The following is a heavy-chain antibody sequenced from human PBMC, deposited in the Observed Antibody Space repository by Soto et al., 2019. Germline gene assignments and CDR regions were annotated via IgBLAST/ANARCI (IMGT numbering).Heavy chain of an antibody. Sequence: QVQLQESGPGLVKPSPTRSLTCTVSGGSITSGDYYWSWIRQPPGKGLEWIVYNYYSGSTYYNPSLKSRVTISVDTSKNQSSLKLSSVTAAETAVYYCARDSSGYYGSGSPYCFDYWGQGTLVTVSS. CDR3: ARDSSGYYGSGSPYCFDY. J-gene: IGHJ4*02. D-gene: IGHD3-10*01. V-gene: IGHV4-30-4*01. CDR2: NYYSGST. CDR1: GGSITSGDYY.